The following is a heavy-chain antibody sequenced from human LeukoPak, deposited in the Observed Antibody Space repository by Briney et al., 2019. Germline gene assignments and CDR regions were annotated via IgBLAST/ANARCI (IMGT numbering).Heavy chain of an antibody. Sequence: GASVKVSCKTCRYTFTDYYIHWVRQAPGQGLEWIGIIYPSGGTTDTSRTFQGRVTVTRDTSTSTVYMELRTLTSEDTAIYYCIREFHGGYFDYWGQGTLVTVSS. CDR1: RYTFTDYY. D-gene: IGHD3-16*01. V-gene: IGHV1-46*01. CDR2: IYPSGGTT. CDR3: IREFHGGYFDY. J-gene: IGHJ4*02.